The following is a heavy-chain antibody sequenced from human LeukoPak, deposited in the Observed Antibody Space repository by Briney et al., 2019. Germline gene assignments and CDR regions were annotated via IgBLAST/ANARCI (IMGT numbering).Heavy chain of an antibody. V-gene: IGHV3-7*01. CDR2: INQDGSEN. CDR3: ARGKGWFDP. Sequence: GGSLRLPCAASGFRFSNYWMTWVRQAPGKGLEWVANINQDGSENYDVDSVKGRFTISRDNAKNSLYLQMNSLRVEDTAVYYCARGKGWFDPWGQGTLVTVSS. CDR1: GFRFSNYW. J-gene: IGHJ5*02.